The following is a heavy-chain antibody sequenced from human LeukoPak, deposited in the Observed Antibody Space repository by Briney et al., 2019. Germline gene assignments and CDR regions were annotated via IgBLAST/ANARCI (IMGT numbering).Heavy chain of an antibody. V-gene: IGHV3-30*04. CDR1: GFTFSSYA. CDR2: ISYDGSNK. CDR3: ARDMLEVRGVITYYFDY. D-gene: IGHD3-10*01. J-gene: IGHJ4*02. Sequence: SGVSLRLSCAASGFTFSSYAMHWVRQAPGKGLEWVAVISYDGSNKYYADSVKGRFTISRDNSKNTLYLQMNSLRAEDTAVYYCARDMLEVRGVITYYFDYWGQGTLVTVSS.